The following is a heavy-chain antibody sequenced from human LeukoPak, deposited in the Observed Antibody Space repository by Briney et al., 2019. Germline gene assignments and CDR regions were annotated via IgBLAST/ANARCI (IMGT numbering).Heavy chain of an antibody. CDR2: ISAYNGNT. CDR1: GYTFTSYG. V-gene: IGHV1-18*01. J-gene: IGHJ6*02. Sequence: ASVKVSCKASGYTFTSYGISWVRQAPGQGLEWMGWISAYNGNTNYAQKLQGRVTTTTDTSTSTAYMELRSLRSDDTAVYYCARVPAGNYYGMDVWGQGTTVTVSS. CDR3: ARVPAGNYYGMDV.